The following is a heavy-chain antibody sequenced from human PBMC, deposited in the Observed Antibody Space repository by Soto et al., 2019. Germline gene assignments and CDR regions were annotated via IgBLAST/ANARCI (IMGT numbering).Heavy chain of an antibody. V-gene: IGHV4-39*01. D-gene: IGHD3-10*01. J-gene: IGHJ2*01. CDR3: VRTVGSSWFFDL. Sequence: QLQLRQSGPGLVKPPEALSLTCSVSGASITSGDYYWGWIRQPPGKGLEWIGSIFYDGSPYYNPSLQSRLTLYVDTSKNQFSLKLNSATAADTAVYYCVRTVGSSWFFDLWGRGTLITVS. CDR2: IFYDGSP. CDR1: GASITSGDYY.